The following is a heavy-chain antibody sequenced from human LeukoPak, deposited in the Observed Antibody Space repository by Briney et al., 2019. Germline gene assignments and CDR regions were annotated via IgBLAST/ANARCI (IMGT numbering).Heavy chain of an antibody. V-gene: IGHV5-51*01. Sequence: HGESLKISCKGFGYSFTSYWIGWVRQMPGKGLEWMGIIYPGDSDTRYSPSFQGQVIISADKSISTAYLQWSSLKASDTAMYYCARGGWGSGSPKDAFDIWGQGTMVTVSS. CDR1: GYSFTSYW. D-gene: IGHD3-10*01. J-gene: IGHJ3*02. CDR3: ARGGWGSGSPKDAFDI. CDR2: IYPGDSDT.